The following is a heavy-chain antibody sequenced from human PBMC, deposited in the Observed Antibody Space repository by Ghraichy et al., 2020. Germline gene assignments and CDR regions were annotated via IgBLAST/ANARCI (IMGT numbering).Heavy chain of an antibody. V-gene: IGHV4-59*08. CDR1: GGSISSYY. CDR3: ARLGVRGVILG. Sequence: SQTLSLTCTVSGGSISSYYWSWIRQPPGKGLEWIGYIYYSGSTNYNPSLKSRVTISVDTSKNQFSLKLSSVTAADTAVYYCARLGVRGVILGWGQGTLVTVSS. CDR2: IYYSGST. J-gene: IGHJ4*02. D-gene: IGHD3-10*01.